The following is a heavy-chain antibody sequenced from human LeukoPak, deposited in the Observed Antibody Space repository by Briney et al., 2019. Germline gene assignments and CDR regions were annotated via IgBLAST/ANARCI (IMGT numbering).Heavy chain of an antibody. CDR3: ARLADYYDSSGYSYYFDY. Sequence: SETLSLTCTVSGGSISSSSYYWGWIRQPPGKGLEWIGYIYYSGSTYYNPSLKSRVTISVDTSKNQFSLKLSSVTAADTAVYYCARLADYYDSSGYSYYFDYWGQGTLVTVSS. V-gene: IGHV4-31*03. CDR1: GGSISSSSYY. J-gene: IGHJ4*02. CDR2: IYYSGST. D-gene: IGHD3-22*01.